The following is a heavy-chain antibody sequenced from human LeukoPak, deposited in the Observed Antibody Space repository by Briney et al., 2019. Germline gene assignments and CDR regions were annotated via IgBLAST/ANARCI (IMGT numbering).Heavy chain of an antibody. CDR1: GGSISTSNYY. J-gene: IGHJ5*02. D-gene: IGHD6-19*01. Sequence: SETLSLTCTVSGGSISTSNYYWGWIRQPPGKGLEWIGNIFYSGSTYYSPSLRSRVTISLDTSKNQFSLQLNSVTPEDTAVYYCASGKEWLIFNWFDPWGQGTLVTVSS. V-gene: IGHV4-39*07. CDR2: IFYSGST. CDR3: ASGKEWLIFNWFDP.